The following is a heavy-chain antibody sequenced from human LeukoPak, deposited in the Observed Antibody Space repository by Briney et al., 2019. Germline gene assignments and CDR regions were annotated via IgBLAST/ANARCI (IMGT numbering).Heavy chain of an antibody. J-gene: IGHJ1*01. CDR2: INPSGGST. Sequence: ASVKVSCKASGYTFTSYYMHWVRQAPGQGLEWMGIINPSGGSTGYAQKFQGRVTMTRDTSTSTVYMELSSLRSEDTAVYYCARGPFGGVIAIRAGQYFQHWGQGTLVTVSS. CDR1: GYTFTSYY. CDR3: ARGPFGGVIAIRAGQYFQH. D-gene: IGHD3-16*02. V-gene: IGHV1-46*01.